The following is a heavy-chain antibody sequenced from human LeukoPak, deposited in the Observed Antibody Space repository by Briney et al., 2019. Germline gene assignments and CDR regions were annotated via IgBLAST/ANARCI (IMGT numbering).Heavy chain of an antibody. CDR1: GFTFSSCG. J-gene: IGHJ2*01. Sequence: GGSLRLSCAASGFTFSSCGMHWVRQAPGKGLEWVAVIWYDGSNKYYPDSVQGRFTISRDNSKNTQYLQVNSLRAEDTAVYYCARDRSMSGWYIDLWGRGTLVTVSS. CDR3: ARDRSMSGWYIDL. V-gene: IGHV3-33*01. CDR2: IWYDGSNK. D-gene: IGHD2/OR15-2a*01.